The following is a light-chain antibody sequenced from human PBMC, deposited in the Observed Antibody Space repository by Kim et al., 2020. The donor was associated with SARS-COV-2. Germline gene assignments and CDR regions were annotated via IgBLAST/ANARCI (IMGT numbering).Light chain of an antibody. CDR3: QQYATACRA. Sequence: EIVLTQSPGTLSLSPGERATLSCRASQSVGNNYLAWHQLRPGQAPRLLIYDAPSSATGIPDSFSGSGSETDFTLTINTLAHEDSAVYYCQQYATACRAFGQGTKLEI. V-gene: IGKV3-20*01. CDR2: DAP. CDR1: QSVGNNY. J-gene: IGKJ2*01.